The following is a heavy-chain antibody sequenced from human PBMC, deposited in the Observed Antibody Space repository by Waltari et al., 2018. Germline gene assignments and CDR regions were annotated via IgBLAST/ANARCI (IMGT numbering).Heavy chain of an antibody. D-gene: IGHD3-22*01. V-gene: IGHV3-33*01. CDR3: ARDSSGDDGFDI. J-gene: IGHJ3*02. Sequence: QVQLVESGGGVVQPGRSLRLSCAASGFTFRSYGMHWFRQAPGKGLEWVAVIWYDGSNKYYADSVKGRFTISRDNSKNTLYLQMNSLRAEDTAVYYCARDSSGDDGFDIWGQGTMVTVSS. CDR1: GFTFRSYG. CDR2: IWYDGSNK.